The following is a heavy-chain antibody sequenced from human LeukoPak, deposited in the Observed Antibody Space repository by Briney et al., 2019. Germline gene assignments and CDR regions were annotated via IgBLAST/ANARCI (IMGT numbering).Heavy chain of an antibody. V-gene: IGHV1-69*06. J-gene: IGHJ4*02. CDR2: IVPIFGTA. Sequence: SVKVPCKASGGTFTSYAISSVRQAPGQGLEWMGGIVPIFGTANYAQKFQGRVTITADKSTSTAYMALSSLRSEDTAVYYCAREGDYYGSGSYSDYWGQGTLVTVSS. D-gene: IGHD3-10*01. CDR3: AREGDYYGSGSYSDY. CDR1: GGTFTSYA.